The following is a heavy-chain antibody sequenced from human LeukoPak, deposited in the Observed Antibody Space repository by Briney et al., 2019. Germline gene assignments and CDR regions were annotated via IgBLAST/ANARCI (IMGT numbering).Heavy chain of an antibody. J-gene: IGHJ6*02. CDR2: IYYSGST. CDR3: AREAQLRFRDYYYGMDV. Sequence: SETLSLTCTVSGGSISSGGYYWSWIRQHPGKGLEWIGYIYYSGSTYYNPSLKSRVTISVDTSKNQFSLKLSSVTAADTAVYYCAREAQLRFRDYYYGMDVWGQGTTVTVSS. CDR1: GGSISSGGYY. V-gene: IGHV4-31*03. D-gene: IGHD5-12*01.